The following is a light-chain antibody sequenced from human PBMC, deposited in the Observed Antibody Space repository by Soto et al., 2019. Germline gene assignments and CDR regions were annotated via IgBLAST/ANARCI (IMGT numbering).Light chain of an antibody. CDR1: QAISSA. CDR2: DAS. CDR3: QQFDSNPLT. V-gene: IGKV1-13*02. J-gene: IGKJ4*01. Sequence: IQMTQSPSTLSASVGDRVTITCRASQAISSALVWYQQKPGKAPQLLIYDASTLESGVPSRFSGSGYGTDFTLTISSLQPEDFATYYCQQFDSNPLTFGGGTKVDIK.